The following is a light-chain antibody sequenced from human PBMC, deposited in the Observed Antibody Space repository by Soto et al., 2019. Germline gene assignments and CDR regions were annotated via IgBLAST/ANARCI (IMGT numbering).Light chain of an antibody. V-gene: IGLV1-44*01. CDR3: ATWDDSLNGVV. Sequence: QSVLTQPPSASGTPGQRVTIACSGSTSNIGENTVNWYQQLPGTAPKLLIYSNNQRPSGVPDRFSGSKSGTSASLAISGRQSEDESEYYCATWDDSLNGVVVGGGTKLTV. CDR1: TSNIGENT. CDR2: SNN. J-gene: IGLJ2*01.